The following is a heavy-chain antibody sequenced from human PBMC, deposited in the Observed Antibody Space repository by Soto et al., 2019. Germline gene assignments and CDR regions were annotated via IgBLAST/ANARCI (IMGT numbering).Heavy chain of an antibody. D-gene: IGHD6-19*01. Sequence: ASVKVSCKASGYTFTIYDINWVRLATGQGLEWMGWMNPNSGNTGYAQKFQGRVTMTRNTSISTAYMELSSLRSEDTAVYYCARAVASTDGYYGLDVWGQGTTVTVSS. V-gene: IGHV1-8*01. CDR1: GYTFTIYD. CDR3: ARAVASTDGYYGLDV. CDR2: MNPNSGNT. J-gene: IGHJ6*02.